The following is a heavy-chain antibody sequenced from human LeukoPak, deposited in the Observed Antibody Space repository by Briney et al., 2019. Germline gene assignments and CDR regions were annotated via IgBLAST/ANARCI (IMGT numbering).Heavy chain of an antibody. Sequence: PGGSLRLSCAASGFTFSSYAMSWVRQAPGKGLEWVSAISGSGGSTYYADSVKGRFTISRDNSKDTLYLQMNSLRAEDTAVYYCAKDRDYGSNFDYWGQGTLVTVSS. D-gene: IGHD3-16*01. CDR2: ISGSGGST. V-gene: IGHV3-23*01. J-gene: IGHJ4*02. CDR1: GFTFSSYA. CDR3: AKDRDYGSNFDY.